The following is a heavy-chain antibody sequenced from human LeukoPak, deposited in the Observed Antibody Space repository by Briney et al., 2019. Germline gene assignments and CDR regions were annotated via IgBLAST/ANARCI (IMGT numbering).Heavy chain of an antibody. J-gene: IGHJ4*02. Sequence: SETLSLTCTVSGGSVSSGSYYWSWIRQPPGTGLEWIGYIYYSGSTNYNPSLKCRVTISVDTSKNQFSLKLSSVTAADTAVYYCARDRDSSFDYWGQGTLVTVSS. V-gene: IGHV4-61*01. CDR3: ARDRDSSFDY. CDR2: IYYSGST. CDR1: GGSVSSGSYY. D-gene: IGHD6-13*01.